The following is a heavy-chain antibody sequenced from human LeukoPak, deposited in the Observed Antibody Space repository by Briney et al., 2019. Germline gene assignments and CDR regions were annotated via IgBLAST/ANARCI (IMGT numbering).Heavy chain of an antibody. CDR3: ARDPRSPAEKSGTFDI. Sequence: GGSLRLSCAASRFTFSSYAMHWVRQAPGKGLEYVSAISSNGGSTYYANSVKGRFTISRDNAKNSLYLQMNSLRAEDTAVYYCARDPRSPAEKSGTFDIWGQGTMVTVSS. CDR2: ISSNGGST. D-gene: IGHD1-26*01. CDR1: RFTFSSYA. V-gene: IGHV3-64*01. J-gene: IGHJ3*02.